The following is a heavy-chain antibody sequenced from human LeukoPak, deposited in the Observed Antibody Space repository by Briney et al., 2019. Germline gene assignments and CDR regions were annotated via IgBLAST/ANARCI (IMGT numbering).Heavy chain of an antibody. CDR1: GGTFSSYA. CDR2: IIPIFGTA. CDR3: ARAGRGVGATYYFDY. D-gene: IGHD1-26*01. J-gene: IGHJ4*02. Sequence: ASVKVSCKASGGTFSSYAISWVRQAPGQGLEWMGGIIPIFGTANYAQKFQGRVTITADESTSPAYMELSSLRSEDTAVYYCARAGRGVGATYYFDYWGQGTLVTVSS. V-gene: IGHV1-69*13.